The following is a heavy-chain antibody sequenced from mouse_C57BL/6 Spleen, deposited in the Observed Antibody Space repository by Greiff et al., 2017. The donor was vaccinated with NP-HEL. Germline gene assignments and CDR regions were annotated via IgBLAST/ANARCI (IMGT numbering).Heavy chain of an antibody. V-gene: IGHV1-55*01. CDR3: ARYLGNYYGSSYDYAMDY. CDR2: IYPGSGST. J-gene: IGHJ4*01. D-gene: IGHD1-1*01. Sequence: VQLQQSGAELVKPGASVKMSCKASGYTFTSYWITWVKQRPGQGLEWIGDIYPGSGSTNYNEKFKSKATLTVDTSSSTAYMQLSSLTSEDSAVYYCARYLGNYYGSSYDYAMDYWGQGTSVTVSS. CDR1: GYTFTSYW.